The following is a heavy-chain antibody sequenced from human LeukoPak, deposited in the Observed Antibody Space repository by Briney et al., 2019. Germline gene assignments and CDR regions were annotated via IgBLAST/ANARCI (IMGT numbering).Heavy chain of an antibody. D-gene: IGHD3-10*01. V-gene: IGHV4-59*01. CDR3: ASQIYYGSGNWFDP. CDR2: IYYSGST. Sequence: SETLSLTCTVSGGSISSYYWSWIRQPPGKGLEWIGYIYYSGSTNYNPSLKSRVTISVDTSKNQFSLKLSSATAADTAVYYCASQIYYGSGNWFDPWGQGTLVTVSS. CDR1: GGSISSYY. J-gene: IGHJ5*02.